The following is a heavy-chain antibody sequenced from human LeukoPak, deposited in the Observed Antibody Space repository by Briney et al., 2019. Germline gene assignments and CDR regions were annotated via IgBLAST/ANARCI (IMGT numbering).Heavy chain of an antibody. Sequence: GESLKISCKGSGYSFTSYWIAWVRQMPGKGLEWMGIIYPGDSDTRYSPSFQGQVSISVDKSINTAYLQWRSLKASDNAMYYCARSVWVATMAFDYWGQGMLVTVSS. J-gene: IGHJ4*02. V-gene: IGHV5-51*01. D-gene: IGHD5-12*01. CDR1: GYSFTSYW. CDR2: IYPGDSDT. CDR3: ARSVWVATMAFDY.